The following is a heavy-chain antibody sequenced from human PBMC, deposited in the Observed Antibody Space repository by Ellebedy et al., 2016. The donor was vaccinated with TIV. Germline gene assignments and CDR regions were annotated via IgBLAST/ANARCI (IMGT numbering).Heavy chain of an antibody. J-gene: IGHJ4*02. V-gene: IGHV3-23*01. CDR2: ISGSGGST. CDR1: GFTFSSYA. Sequence: GGSLRLXXAASGFTFSSYAMSWVRQAPGKGLEWVSAISGSGGSTYYADSVKGRFTISRDNSKNTLYLQMNSLRAEDTAVYYCARARGGYDFDYWGQGTLVTVSS. D-gene: IGHD5-12*01. CDR3: ARARGGYDFDY.